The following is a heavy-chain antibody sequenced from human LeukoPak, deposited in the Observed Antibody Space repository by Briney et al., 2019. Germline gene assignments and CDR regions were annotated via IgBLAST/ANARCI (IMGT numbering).Heavy chain of an antibody. V-gene: IGHV3-23*01. CDR3: AKTTTGYSSGRYPGWPVDY. J-gene: IGHJ4*02. CDR1: GFIFNNYA. CDR2: ISGSGGIT. Sequence: PGGSLRLSCAASGFIFNNYAIYWVRQAPGKGLEWVSGISGSGGITYFADSVKGRFTISRDNSKNTVYLQMNSLRAEDTAVYYCAKTTTGYSSGRYPGWPVDYWGQGTLVTVSS. D-gene: IGHD6-19*01.